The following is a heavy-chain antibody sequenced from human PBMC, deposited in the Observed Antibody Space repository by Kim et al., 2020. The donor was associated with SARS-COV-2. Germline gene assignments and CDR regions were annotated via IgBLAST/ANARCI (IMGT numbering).Heavy chain of an antibody. V-gene: IGHV3-23*01. J-gene: IGHJ4*02. D-gene: IGHD1-26*01. CDR1: GFTFNTFD. Sequence: GGSLRLSCVASGFTFNTFDMSWVRQAPGKGLEWVSVIFGNGGRTSYEDSVNGRFTISKDNSKNTLYLQMNSLRVEDTAIYYCVKGAYLDYWGQGTLVTVSS. CDR3: VKGAYLDY. CDR2: IFGNGGRT.